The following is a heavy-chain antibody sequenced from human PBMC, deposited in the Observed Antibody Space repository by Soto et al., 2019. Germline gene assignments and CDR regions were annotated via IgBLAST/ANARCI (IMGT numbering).Heavy chain of an antibody. Sequence: QVQLVQSGAEVKKPGSSVKVSCKASGGTFSSYTISWVRQAPGQGLEWMGRIIPILGIANYTQKFQGRVTITADKSTSTAYMELSSLRSEDTAVYYCARGRVVVVVTPTHLYLDLWGRGTLVTVSS. D-gene: IGHD2-15*01. V-gene: IGHV1-69*02. CDR1: GGTFSSYT. CDR2: IIPILGIA. J-gene: IGHJ2*01. CDR3: ARGRVVVVVTPTHLYLDL.